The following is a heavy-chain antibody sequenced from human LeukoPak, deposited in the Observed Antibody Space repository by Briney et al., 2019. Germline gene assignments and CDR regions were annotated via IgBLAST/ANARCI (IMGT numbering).Heavy chain of an antibody. CDR2: ISSSGSTI. J-gene: IGHJ3*02. CDR1: GGSISSSSYY. V-gene: IGHV3-11*01. Sequence: LSLTCTVSGGSISSSSYYWGWIRQPPGKGLEWVSYISSSGSTIYYADSVKGRFTISRDNAKNSLYLQMNSLRAEDTAVYYCARGGVGATRDAFDIWGQGTMVTVSS. D-gene: IGHD1-26*01. CDR3: ARGGVGATRDAFDI.